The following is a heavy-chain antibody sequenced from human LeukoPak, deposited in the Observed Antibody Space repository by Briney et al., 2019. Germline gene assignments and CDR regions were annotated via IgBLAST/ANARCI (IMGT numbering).Heavy chain of an antibody. D-gene: IGHD1-26*01. CDR1: GGSISTFY. V-gene: IGHV4-59*01. J-gene: IGHJ3*02. Sequence: PSETLSLTCTVSGGSISTFYWNWIRQSPGKGLEWIGYISVGGANNYNPSLKRRVSTSVDTSTNQFSLRLSSVTAADTALYYCPRGFPLYSGTYSDTFDIWGRGPMVTVSS. CDR2: ISVGGAN. CDR3: PRGFPLYSGTYSDTFDI.